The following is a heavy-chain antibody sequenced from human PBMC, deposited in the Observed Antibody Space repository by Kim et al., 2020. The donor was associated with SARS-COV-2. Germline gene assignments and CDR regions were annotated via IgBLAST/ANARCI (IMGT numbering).Heavy chain of an antibody. CDR1: GFTLGSYW. J-gene: IGHJ1*01. CDR2: IKQDGTQQ. D-gene: IGHD3-9*01. Sequence: GGSLRLSCAASGFTLGSYWMTWVRQAPGKGLEWVANIKQDGTQQYYVDSVRGRFTVSRDGANMYLQMNSLRAEDTAVYYCARTLTGTTESFEYWGRGTLVTVSS. V-gene: IGHV3-7*03. CDR3: ARTLTGTTESFEY.